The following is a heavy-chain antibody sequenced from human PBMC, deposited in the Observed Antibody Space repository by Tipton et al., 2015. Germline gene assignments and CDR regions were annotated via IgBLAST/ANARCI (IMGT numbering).Heavy chain of an antibody. CDR2: IKPDGGES. CDR3: ARSGGYGWDS. D-gene: IGHD5-12*01. J-gene: IGHJ4*02. Sequence: GSLRLSCAASGFTFSNYWMTWVRQAPGKRPEWVANIKPDGGESYYPDSLKGRFTFSRDNAKNSLSLQMNSLRAEDTGVYYCARSGGYGWDSWGQGTLVIVSS. CDR1: GFTFSNYW. V-gene: IGHV3-7*01.